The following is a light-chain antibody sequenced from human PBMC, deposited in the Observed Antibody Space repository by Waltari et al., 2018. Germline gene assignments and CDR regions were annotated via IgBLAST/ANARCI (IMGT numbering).Light chain of an antibody. Sequence: EIVLTQSAGTLSLSPGERATLSCRASQIISNNYLAWYQAKPGQAPRLLIYGISHRTTGIPDRFSGGGSGTDFTLTISRLEPEDFAVYYCQQFGGSPKYTFGQGTKLEIK. CDR2: GIS. J-gene: IGKJ2*01. CDR3: QQFGGSPKYT. V-gene: IGKV3-20*01. CDR1: QIISNNY.